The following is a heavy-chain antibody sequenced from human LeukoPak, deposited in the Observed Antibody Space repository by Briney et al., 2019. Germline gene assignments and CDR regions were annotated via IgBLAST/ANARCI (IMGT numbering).Heavy chain of an antibody. CDR3: ARAITMVRGVNAFDI. CDR2: INWNGGST. D-gene: IGHD3-10*01. CDR1: GFTFDDYG. J-gene: IGHJ3*02. V-gene: IGHV3-20*04. Sequence: RPGGSLRLSCAASGFTFDDYGMSWVRQAPGKGLEWVSGINWNGGSTGYADSVKGRFTISRDNAKNSLYLQMNSLRAEDTALYYCARAITMVRGVNAFDIWGQGTMVTVSS.